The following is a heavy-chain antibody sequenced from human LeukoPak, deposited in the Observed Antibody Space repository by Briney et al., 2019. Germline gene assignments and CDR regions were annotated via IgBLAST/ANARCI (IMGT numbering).Heavy chain of an antibody. J-gene: IGHJ6*03. D-gene: IGHD6-13*01. CDR3: ARDNSSSWYSTEYYYYYMDV. CDR1: GYTFTGYY. Sequence: ASVKVSCKAYGYTFTGYYMHWVRQAPGQGLEWMGWINPNSGGTNYAQKFQRRVTMTRDTSISTAYMELSRLRSDDTAVYYCARDNSSSWYSTEYYYYYMDVWGKGTTVTVSS. V-gene: IGHV1-2*02. CDR2: INPNSGGT.